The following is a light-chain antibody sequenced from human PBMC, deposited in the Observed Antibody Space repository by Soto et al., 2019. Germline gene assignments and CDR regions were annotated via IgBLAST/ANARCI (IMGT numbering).Light chain of an antibody. CDR3: QQYSSTFWT. J-gene: IGKJ1*01. V-gene: IGKV3-20*01. CDR1: QSISSSY. Sequence: EIVLTQSPGTLSLPPGERTTLSCRASQSISSSYLAWYQQKPGQAPRLLVYGASSRATGIPDRFSGSGSGTDSPLTISRLEPEDFALYYCQQYSSTFWTLGQGTKV. CDR2: GAS.